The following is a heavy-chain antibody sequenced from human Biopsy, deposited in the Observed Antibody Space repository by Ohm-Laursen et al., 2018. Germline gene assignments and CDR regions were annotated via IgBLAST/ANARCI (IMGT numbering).Heavy chain of an antibody. CDR2: ISWNSGSV. V-gene: IGHV3-9*01. CDR3: AKASGYSSGWPIDC. J-gene: IGHJ4*02. D-gene: IGHD6-19*01. CDR1: GFTFENYA. Sequence: SLRLSCAASGFTFENYAMNWVRQAPGKGLEWVSGISWNSGSVVYADSVKGRFTISRDNAKNSLYLQMHSLRAEDTAFYYCAKASGYSSGWPIDCWGQGNLVTVSS.